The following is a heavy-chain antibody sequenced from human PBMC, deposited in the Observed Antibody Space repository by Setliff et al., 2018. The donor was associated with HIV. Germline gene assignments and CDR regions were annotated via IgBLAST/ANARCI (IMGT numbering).Heavy chain of an antibody. J-gene: IGHJ4*02. Sequence: SETLSLTCTVSGGSISSSSYYWGWSRQPPGKGLEWIGSIYYSGSTYYNPSLKTRVTISVDTSKNQFSLKLSSVTAADTAVYYCASLTTDRFLEWLFVYWGQGTLVTVSS. CDR1: GGSISSSSYY. D-gene: IGHD3-3*01. V-gene: IGHV4-39*01. CDR3: ASLTTDRFLEWLFVY. CDR2: IYYSGST.